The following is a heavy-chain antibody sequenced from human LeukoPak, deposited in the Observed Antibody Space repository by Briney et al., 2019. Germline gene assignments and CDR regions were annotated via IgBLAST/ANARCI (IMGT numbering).Heavy chain of an antibody. CDR3: ARGGYSSGQDY. D-gene: IGHD6-19*01. V-gene: IGHV3-20*04. CDR2: INWNGGST. CDR1: GFTFSSYG. Sequence: GGSLRLSCAASGFTFSSYGMSWVRQAPGKGLEWVSGINWNGGSTGYADSVKGRFTISRDNAKNSLYLQMNSLRAEDTALYYCARGGYSSGQDYWGQGTLVTVSS. J-gene: IGHJ4*02.